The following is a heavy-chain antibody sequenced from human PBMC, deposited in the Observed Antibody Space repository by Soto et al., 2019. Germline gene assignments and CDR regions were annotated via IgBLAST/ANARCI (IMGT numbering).Heavy chain of an antibody. V-gene: IGHV3-15*01. J-gene: IGHJ2*01. Sequence: GGSLRLSCAASGFTFSNAWMSWVRQAPGKGLERVGRIKSKTDGGTTDYAAPVKGRFTISRDDSKNTLYLQMNSLKTEDTAVYFCTAESTDSSGYYFDLWGRGTLVTVSS. CDR2: IKSKTDGGTT. CDR1: GFTFSNAW. CDR3: TAESTDSSGYYFDL. D-gene: IGHD3-22*01.